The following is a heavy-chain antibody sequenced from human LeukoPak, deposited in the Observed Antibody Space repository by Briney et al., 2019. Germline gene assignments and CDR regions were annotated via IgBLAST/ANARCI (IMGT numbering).Heavy chain of an antibody. CDR2: ISYDGSNK. V-gene: IGHV3-30-3*01. Sequence: GGSPRLSCAASGFTFSSYAMHWVRQAPGKGLEWVAVISYDGSNKYCADSVKGRFTISRDNSKNTLYLQMNSLRAEDTAVYYCARSYCSSRCPNDYWGQGTLVTVSS. D-gene: IGHD2-2*01. J-gene: IGHJ4*02. CDR3: ARSYCSSRCPNDY. CDR1: GFTFSSYA.